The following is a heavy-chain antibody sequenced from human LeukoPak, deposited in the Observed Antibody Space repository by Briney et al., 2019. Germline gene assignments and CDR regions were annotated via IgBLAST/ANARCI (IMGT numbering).Heavy chain of an antibody. V-gene: IGHV3-7*01. CDR2: IKQDGSEK. CDR1: GFIFSSYS. Sequence: GGSLRLSCEGSGFIFSSYSMNWVRQAPGKGLEWVANIKQDGSEKYYVDSVKGRFTISRDNAKNSLYLQMNSLRAEDTAVYYCARALSAGFDYWGQGTLVTVSS. CDR3: ARALSAGFDY. J-gene: IGHJ4*02. D-gene: IGHD2/OR15-2a*01.